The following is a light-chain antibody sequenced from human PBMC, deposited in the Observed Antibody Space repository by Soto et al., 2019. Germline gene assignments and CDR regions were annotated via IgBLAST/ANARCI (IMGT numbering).Light chain of an antibody. Sequence: QTVVTQKPSLTVSPGGTVTLTCASGTGAVTSGDYPNWFQQKPGQAPRALIYGTSNKHSWTPARFSGSLLGGKAALTLSGVQPEDEAEYYCLLYYGGAQLVFGGGTKVTVL. J-gene: IGLJ2*01. CDR2: GTS. CDR1: TGAVTSGDY. CDR3: LLYYGGAQLV. V-gene: IGLV7-43*01.